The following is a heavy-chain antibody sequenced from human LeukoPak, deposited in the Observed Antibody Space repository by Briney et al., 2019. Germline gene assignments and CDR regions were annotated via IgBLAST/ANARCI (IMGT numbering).Heavy chain of an antibody. J-gene: IGHJ4*02. CDR2: IIPIFGTA. Sequence: ASVKVSCKASGGTFSSYAISWVRRAPGQGLEWMGGIIPIFGTANYAQKFQGRVTITADKSTSTAYMELSSLRSEDTAVYYCARRGLRGHYFDYWGQGTLVTVSS. V-gene: IGHV1-69*06. D-gene: IGHD2-8*01. CDR1: GGTFSSYA. CDR3: ARRGLRGHYFDY.